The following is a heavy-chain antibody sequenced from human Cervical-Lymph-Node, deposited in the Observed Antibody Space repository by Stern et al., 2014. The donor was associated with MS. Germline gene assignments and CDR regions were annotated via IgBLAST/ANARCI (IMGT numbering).Heavy chain of an antibody. CDR1: GYRFSSYW. J-gene: IGHJ4*02. CDR2: IYPDDSDS. Sequence: EVQLLESGAEVKKPGESLKISCKGSGYRFSSYWIGWVRQTPEEGLEWMGMIYPDDSDSRYSPSFQGQVTISADKSISTTYLQWSSLKASDSGMYYCARQGRSDYWGQGTLVTVSS. D-gene: IGHD4-17*01. CDR3: ARQGRSDY. V-gene: IGHV5-51*01.